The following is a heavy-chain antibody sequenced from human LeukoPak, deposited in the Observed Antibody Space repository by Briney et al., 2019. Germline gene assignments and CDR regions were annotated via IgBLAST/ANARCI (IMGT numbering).Heavy chain of an antibody. D-gene: IGHD2-15*01. V-gene: IGHV3-23*01. J-gene: IGHJ4*02. CDR3: AKDFVVVVAATYFDY. CDR1: GFTFSSYA. Sequence: GGSLRLSCAASGFTFSSYAMSWVRQAPGKGLEWVSAISGSGGNTYYADSVKGRFTISRDNSKNTLYLQMNSLRAEDTAVYYCAKDFVVVVAATYFDYWGQGTLVTVSS. CDR2: ISGSGGNT.